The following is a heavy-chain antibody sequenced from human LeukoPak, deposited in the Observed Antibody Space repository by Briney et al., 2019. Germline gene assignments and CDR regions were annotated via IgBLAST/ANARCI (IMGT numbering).Heavy chain of an antibody. CDR2: IIPIFGTA. J-gene: IGHJ6*03. V-gene: IGHV1-69*06. CDR1: GYTLTGYY. CDR3: ASSVGATPPYYYYYMDV. D-gene: IGHD1-26*01. Sequence: GASVKVSCKASGYTLTGYYIHWVRQAPGQGLEWMGGIIPIFGTANYAQKFQGRVTITADKSTSTAYMELSSLRSEDTAVYYCASSVGATPPYYYYYMDVWGKGTTVTVSS.